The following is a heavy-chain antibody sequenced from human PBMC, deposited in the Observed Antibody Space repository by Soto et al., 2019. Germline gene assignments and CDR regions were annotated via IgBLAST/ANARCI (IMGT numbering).Heavy chain of an antibody. CDR3: ARHMSGYEGDYYYYYGMDV. D-gene: IGHD5-12*01. V-gene: IGHV1-69*13. CDR1: GGTFSRYA. J-gene: IGHJ6*02. Sequence: PVKVSCKXSGGTFSRYASSWVRQDHGQGLEWMGGIIPIFGTANYAQKFQGRVTITADESTSTAYMELSSLRSEDTAVYYCARHMSGYEGDYYYYYGMDVWGQGTTVTVSS. CDR2: IIPIFGTA.